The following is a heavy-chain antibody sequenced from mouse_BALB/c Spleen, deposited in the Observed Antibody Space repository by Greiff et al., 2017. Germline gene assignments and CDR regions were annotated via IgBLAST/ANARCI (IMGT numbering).Heavy chain of an antibody. CDR1: GFTFSSYG. J-gene: IGHJ1*01. D-gene: IGHD1-1*02. CDR3: ARDSMDWYFDV. CDR2: INSNGGST. Sequence: DVMLVESGGGLVQPGGSLKLSCAASGFTFSSYGMSWVRQTPDKRLELVATINSNGGSTYYPDSVKGRFTISRDNAKNTLYLQMSSLKSEDTAMYYCARDSMDWYFDVWGAGTTVTVSS. V-gene: IGHV5-6-3*01.